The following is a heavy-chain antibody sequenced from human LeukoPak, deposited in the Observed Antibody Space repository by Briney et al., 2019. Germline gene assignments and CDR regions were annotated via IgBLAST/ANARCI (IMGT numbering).Heavy chain of an antibody. V-gene: IGHV5-51*01. CDR3: AISSASDSNYGGINFDY. J-gene: IGHJ4*02. D-gene: IGHD4-11*01. CDR2: IYPGDSDT. Sequence: GESLKISCKGSGYSFTSYWIGWVRQMPGKGLEWMGIIYPGDSDTRYSPSFQGQVTISVDKSISTAYLQWSSLKASDTAMYYCAISSASDSNYGGINFDYWGQGTLVTVSS. CDR1: GYSFTSYW.